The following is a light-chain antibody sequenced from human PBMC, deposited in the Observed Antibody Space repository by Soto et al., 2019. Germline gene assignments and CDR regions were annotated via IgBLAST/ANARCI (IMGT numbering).Light chain of an antibody. J-gene: IGKJ3*01. CDR1: QSVSSNF. CDR2: AAS. CDR3: QQYGSSPFT. V-gene: IGKV3-20*01. Sequence: EIVMTQSPATLSVSPGEGATLSCRASQSVSSNFLAWYQQKPGQAPRLLIYAASSRATGISDRFSGSGSETDFTFTIRRLEPEDFAVYYCQQYGSSPFTFGPGTKVDLK.